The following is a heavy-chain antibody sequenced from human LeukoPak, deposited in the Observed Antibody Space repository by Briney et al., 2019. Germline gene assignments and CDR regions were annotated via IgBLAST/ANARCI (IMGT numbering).Heavy chain of an antibody. CDR2: IQSDGSKQ. Sequence: GGSLRLSCATAGFTLSTFGIHWVRQTPGKGLEWAAAIQSDGSKQYYGDSVKGLFTISRDSSKNTVYLQMNSLRDEDTAVYYCARDVDTSSHSSQLDPWGQGTLVTVSS. J-gene: IGHJ5*02. CDR3: ARDVDTSSHSSQLDP. V-gene: IGHV3-33*01. CDR1: GFTLSTFG. D-gene: IGHD5-18*01.